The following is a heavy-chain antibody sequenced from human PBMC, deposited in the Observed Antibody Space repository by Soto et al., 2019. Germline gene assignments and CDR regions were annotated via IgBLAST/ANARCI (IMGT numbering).Heavy chain of an antibody. CDR1: GYTFTSYY. Sequence: QVQLVQSGAEVKKPGASVKVSCKASGYTFTSYYMHWVRQAPGQGLEWMGIINPSGGSTSYAQKFQGRVTMTRDTSTSRVYMELSSLRSEDTAVYYCARGGGYCTNGVCYTYYYYYMDVWGKGTTVTVSS. J-gene: IGHJ6*03. D-gene: IGHD2-8*01. CDR2: INPSGGST. V-gene: IGHV1-46*03. CDR3: ARGGGYCTNGVCYTYYYYYMDV.